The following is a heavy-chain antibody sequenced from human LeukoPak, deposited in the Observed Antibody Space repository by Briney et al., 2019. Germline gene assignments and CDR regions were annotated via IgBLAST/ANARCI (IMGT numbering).Heavy chain of an antibody. CDR2: ISGSGGST. V-gene: IGHV3-23*01. CDR3: AKDVTIFGVVSLDY. J-gene: IGHJ4*02. CDR1: GFTFSSYA. D-gene: IGHD3-3*01. Sequence: GGSLRLSCAASGFTFSSYAMSWVRQAPGTGLEWVSAISGSGGSTYYADSVKGRFTISRDNSKNTLYLQMNSLRAEDTAVYYCAKDVTIFGVVSLDYWGQGTLVTVSS.